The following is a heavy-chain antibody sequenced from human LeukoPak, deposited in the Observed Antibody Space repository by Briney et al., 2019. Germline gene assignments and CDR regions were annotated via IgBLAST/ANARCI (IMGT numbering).Heavy chain of an antibody. J-gene: IGHJ4*02. V-gene: IGHV3-53*01. D-gene: IGHD3-22*01. Sequence: GGSLRLSCVASGFTVSSNYMSWVRQAPGKGLEWVSVIYSGGSTYYADSVRGRFTISRDNSKNTLYLQMNSLGAEDTAVYYCARVSYYDSSGYYFLSYVDYWGQGTLVTVSS. CDR1: GFTVSSNY. CDR2: IYSGGST. CDR3: ARVSYYDSSGYYFLSYVDY.